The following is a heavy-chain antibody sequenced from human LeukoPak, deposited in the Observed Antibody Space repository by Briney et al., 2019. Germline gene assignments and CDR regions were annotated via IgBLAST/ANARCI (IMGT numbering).Heavy chain of an antibody. CDR1: GYAFTDFY. CDR3: ARGIEESGYLLMSY. J-gene: IGHJ4*02. V-gene: IGHV1-2*02. Sequence: ASVKVSCKASGYAFTDFYIHWVRQAPGQGLEWMGWINSNSGGTNYAQKFQGRVTMTRDTSISTAHMELSRLRSDDTAAYYCARGIEESGYLLMSYWGQGTLVTVPS. D-gene: IGHD3-22*01. CDR2: INSNSGGT.